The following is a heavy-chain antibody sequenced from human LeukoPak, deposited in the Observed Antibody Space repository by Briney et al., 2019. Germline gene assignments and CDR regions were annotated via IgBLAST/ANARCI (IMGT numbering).Heavy chain of an antibody. J-gene: IGHJ4*02. D-gene: IGHD5-12*01. CDR2: ISAYNGNT. CDR1: GYTFTSYG. Sequence: ASVKVSCKASGYTFTSYGISWVRQAPGQGLEWVGWISAYNGNTNYAQKLQGRVTMTTDTSTSTAYMELRSLRSDDTAVYYCARDFTGGVATTGYFDYWGQGTLVTVSS. V-gene: IGHV1-18*01. CDR3: ARDFTGGVATTGYFDY.